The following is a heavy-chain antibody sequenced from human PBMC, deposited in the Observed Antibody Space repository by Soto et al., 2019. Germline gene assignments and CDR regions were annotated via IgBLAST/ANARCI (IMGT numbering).Heavy chain of an antibody. CDR3: ARDFYPLAYYFDY. V-gene: IGHV1-18*01. CDR1: GGTFSNYA. J-gene: IGHJ4*02. Sequence: QVQLVQSGAEVKNPGSSVKVSCKAPGGTFSNYAVSWVRQAPGQGLEWMGGISGNNGNTKYARKFQGRVTMTTDTSTSTAYMELRSLRSNDTAVYYCARDFYPLAYYFDYWGQGTLVTVSS. CDR2: ISGNNGNT.